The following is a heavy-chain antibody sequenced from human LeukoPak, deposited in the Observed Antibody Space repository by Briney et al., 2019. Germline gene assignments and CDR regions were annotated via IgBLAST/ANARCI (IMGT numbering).Heavy chain of an antibody. Sequence: GASVKVSCKASGYRFTDYFVHWVRQAPGQGLEWMGWINPNSGGTNYPEKFQGRVTMTRDTSISTAYMELSRLTSDDTAVYYCAVASGDFYWYFDLWGRGTLVTVSS. CDR1: GYRFTDYF. CDR2: INPNSGGT. J-gene: IGHJ2*01. CDR3: AVASGDFYWYFDL. V-gene: IGHV1-2*02. D-gene: IGHD1-26*01.